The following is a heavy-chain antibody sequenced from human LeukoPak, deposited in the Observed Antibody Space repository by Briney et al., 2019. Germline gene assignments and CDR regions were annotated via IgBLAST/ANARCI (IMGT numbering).Heavy chain of an antibody. CDR2: INHSGST. V-gene: IGHV4-34*01. CDR1: GGSFSGYY. CDR3: ARGGKGNFDY. J-gene: IGHJ4*02. Sequence: SETLSLTCAVYGGSFSGYYWSWIRQPPGKGLEWIGEINHSGSTNYNPSLKSRVTISVDTSKNQFSLKLSSVTAADAAVYYCARGGKGNFDYWGQGTLVTVSS.